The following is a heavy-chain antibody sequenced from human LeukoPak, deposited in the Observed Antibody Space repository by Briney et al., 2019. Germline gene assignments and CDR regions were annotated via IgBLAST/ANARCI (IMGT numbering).Heavy chain of an antibody. V-gene: IGHV4-31*03. CDR3: ARDLHGGNSFTSGWYFDL. CDR2: IYHTGRT. CDR1: GGSISSGGYY. J-gene: IGHJ2*01. Sequence: SETLSLTCTVSGGSISSGGYYWSWIRQHPGKGLEWIVYIYHTGRTYYNPSLKSRVTMSVDTSETQFSLKLRSVTAADTAVYYCARDLHGGNSFTSGWYFDLWGRGTLVTVSS. D-gene: IGHD4-23*01.